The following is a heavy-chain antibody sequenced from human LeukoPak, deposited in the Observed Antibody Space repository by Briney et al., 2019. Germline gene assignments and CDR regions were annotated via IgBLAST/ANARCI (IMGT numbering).Heavy chain of an antibody. J-gene: IGHJ4*02. CDR1: GYSFTGYY. CDR3: ARDSGDYVPFDY. Sequence: ASVKVCCKASGYSFTGYYMHWVRQAPGQGLEWMGWINPITGGTSYAQQLQGRVTMTRDTSISTAYMELSRLRCDDTAVYFCARDSGDYVPFDYWGQGTLVTVSS. CDR2: INPITGGT. D-gene: IGHD4-17*01. V-gene: IGHV1-2*02.